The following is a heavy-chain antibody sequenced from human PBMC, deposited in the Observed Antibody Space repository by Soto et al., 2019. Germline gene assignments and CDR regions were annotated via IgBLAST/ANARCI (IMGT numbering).Heavy chain of an antibody. V-gene: IGHV4-39*01. D-gene: IGHD4-17*01. CDR3: ARHWYGDYVDY. CDR2: IYYSGST. J-gene: IGHJ4*02. CDR1: GGSLSSSSYY. Sequence: PSETLSLTCTVSGGSLSSSSYYWGWIRQPPGKGLEWIGSIYYSGSTYYNPSLKSRVTISVDTSKNQFSLKLSSVTAADTAVYYCARHWYGDYVDYWGQGTLVTSPQ.